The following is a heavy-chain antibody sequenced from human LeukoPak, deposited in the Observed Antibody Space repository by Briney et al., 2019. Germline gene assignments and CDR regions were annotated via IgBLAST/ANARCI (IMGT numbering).Heavy chain of an antibody. V-gene: IGHV3-23*01. Sequence: GGSLRLSCAASGFTFSSYAMSWVRQAPGKGLEWVSAISGSGDSTYYADSVKGRFTVSRDNFKNKLYLQMNSLRADDTAVYCCAKDSFTIFGVVNYFDYWGQGTLVTVSS. CDR3: AKDSFTIFGVVNYFDY. CDR1: GFTFSSYA. J-gene: IGHJ4*02. CDR2: ISGSGDST. D-gene: IGHD3-3*01.